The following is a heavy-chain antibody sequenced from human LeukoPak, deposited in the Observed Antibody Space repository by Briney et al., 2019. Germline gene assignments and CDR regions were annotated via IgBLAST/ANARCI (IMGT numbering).Heavy chain of an antibody. CDR1: GFTFSSYA. CDR2: ISGSGGST. CDR3: GRGYSYGYVDY. Sequence: GGSLRLSCAASGFTFSSYAMSWVRQAPGKGLEWVSAISGSGGSTCYADSVKGRFTISRDNSKNTLYLQMNSLRAEDTAVYYCGRGYSYGYVDYWGQGTLVTVSS. D-gene: IGHD5-18*01. J-gene: IGHJ4*02. V-gene: IGHV3-23*01.